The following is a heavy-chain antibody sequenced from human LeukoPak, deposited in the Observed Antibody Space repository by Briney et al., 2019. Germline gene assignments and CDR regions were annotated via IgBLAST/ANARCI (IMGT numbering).Heavy chain of an antibody. CDR2: IYYSGST. CDR3: ATSLGASTVVNPSLDY. D-gene: IGHD4-23*01. Sequence: SETLSLTCTVSGGSISSYYWSWIRQPPGKGLEWIGYIYYSGSTNYNPSLKSRVTISVDTSKNQFSLKLSSVTAADTAVYYCATSLGASTVVNPSLDYWGQGTLVTVSS. CDR1: GGSISSYY. V-gene: IGHV4-59*01. J-gene: IGHJ4*02.